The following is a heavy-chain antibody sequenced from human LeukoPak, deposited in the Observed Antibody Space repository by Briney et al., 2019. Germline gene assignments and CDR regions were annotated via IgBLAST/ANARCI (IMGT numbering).Heavy chain of an antibody. CDR3: AREDGSYCYFDY. CDR2: ISSSSSYI. J-gene: IGHJ4*02. Sequence: GGSLRLSCAASGFTFSSYSMNWVRQAPGKGLEWVSSISSSSSYIYYADSVKGRFTISRDDAKNSLYLNMNSLRAEDTAVYYCAREDGSYCYFDYWGQGTLVTVSS. D-gene: IGHD1-26*01. CDR1: GFTFSSYS. V-gene: IGHV3-21*01.